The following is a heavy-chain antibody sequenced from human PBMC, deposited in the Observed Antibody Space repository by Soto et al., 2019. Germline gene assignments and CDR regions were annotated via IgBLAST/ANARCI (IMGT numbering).Heavy chain of an antibody. J-gene: IGHJ6*02. V-gene: IGHV3-30*18. D-gene: IGHD3-16*01. CDR3: AKDSYDYVWGDYYGMDV. Sequence: HPGGSLRLSCAASGFTFSSYGMHWVRQAPGKGLEWVAVISYDGSNKYYADSVKGRFTISRDNSKNTLYLQMNSLRAEDTAVYYCAKDSYDYVWGDYYGMDVWGQGTTVTVSS. CDR1: GFTFSSYG. CDR2: ISYDGSNK.